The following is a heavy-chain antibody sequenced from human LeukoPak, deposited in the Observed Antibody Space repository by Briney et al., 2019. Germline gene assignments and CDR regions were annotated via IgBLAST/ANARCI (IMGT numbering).Heavy chain of an antibody. Sequence: SQTLSLTCAISGDSVSSNSAAWNWIRQSPSRGLEWLGRTYYRSKWYSDYAVSVKSRITINPDTSKNQFSLQLNSVTPEDTAVYYCARAVPQYYDSSGYYPYYYYMDVWGKGTTVTVFS. CDR2: TYYRSKWYS. J-gene: IGHJ6*03. CDR3: ARAVPQYYDSSGYYPYYYYMDV. V-gene: IGHV6-1*01. D-gene: IGHD3-22*01. CDR1: GDSVSSNSAA.